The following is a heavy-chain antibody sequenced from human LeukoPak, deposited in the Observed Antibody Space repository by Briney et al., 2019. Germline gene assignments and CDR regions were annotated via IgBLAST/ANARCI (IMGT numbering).Heavy chain of an antibody. V-gene: IGHV1-8*01. CDR2: MNPNSGNT. J-gene: IGHJ4*02. CDR1: GYTFTSYD. D-gene: IGHD4-17*01. Sequence: AASVKVSCKASGYTFTSYDINWVRQATGQGLEWMGWMNPNSGNTGYAQKFQGRVTMTRNTSISTAYMELSSLRSEDTAVYHCARADYGDYGGGDYWGQGTLVTVSS. CDR3: ARADYGDYGGGDY.